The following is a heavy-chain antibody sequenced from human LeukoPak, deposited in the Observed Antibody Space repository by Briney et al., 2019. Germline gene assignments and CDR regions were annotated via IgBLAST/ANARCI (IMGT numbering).Heavy chain of an antibody. Sequence: GRSLRLSCTASGFTFGDYAMSWFRQAPGKGLEWVGFIRSKAYGGTTEYAASVKGRFTISRDDSKSIAYLQMNSLKTEDTAVYYCTTSIAVAGNDDYWGQGTLVTVSS. CDR1: GFTFGDYA. J-gene: IGHJ4*02. D-gene: IGHD6-19*01. CDR3: TTSIAVAGNDDY. CDR2: IRSKAYGGTT. V-gene: IGHV3-49*03.